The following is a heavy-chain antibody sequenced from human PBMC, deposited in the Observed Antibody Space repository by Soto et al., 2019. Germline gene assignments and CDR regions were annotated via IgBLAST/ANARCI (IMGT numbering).Heavy chain of an antibody. CDR1: GFTFSSYW. V-gene: IGHV3-74*01. D-gene: IGHD2-15*01. J-gene: IGHJ4*02. Sequence: EVQLVESGGDLVQPGGSLRLSCAASGFTFSSYWMHWVRQDPEKGLVWVSRINGDGISTSYADSVKGRFTISRDNAKDTLYLHMNILGAEDTAVYYCARISQGTYCRGGNCYSDYWGQGTLVTVSS. CDR3: ARISQGTYCRGGNCYSDY. CDR2: INGDGIST.